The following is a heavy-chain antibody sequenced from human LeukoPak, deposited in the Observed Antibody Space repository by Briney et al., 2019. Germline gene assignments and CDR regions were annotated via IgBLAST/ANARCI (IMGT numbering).Heavy chain of an antibody. D-gene: IGHD2-15*01. CDR1: GGSISSSSYY. CDR3: ARGPQFCSGGSCYGYYFDY. V-gene: IGHV4-39*01. Sequence: PSETLSLTCTVSGGSISSSSYYWRWIRQPPGKGLEWIGSIYYSGSTYYNTSLKSRVTISVDTSKNQFSLKLSSVTAADTAVYYCARGPQFCSGGSCYGYYFDYWGQGTLVTVSS. J-gene: IGHJ4*02. CDR2: IYYSGST.